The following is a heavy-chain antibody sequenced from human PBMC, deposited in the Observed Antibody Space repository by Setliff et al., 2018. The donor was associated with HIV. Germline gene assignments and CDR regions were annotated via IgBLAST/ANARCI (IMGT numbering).Heavy chain of an antibody. J-gene: IGHJ4*02. D-gene: IGHD1-20*01. CDR1: GFTLSTYG. Sequence: PVGSLRLSCATSGFTLSTYGMHWVRQAPGKGLEWVARVHYNGNDKFYVDSVKGRFTISRDNSENTLYLQMDGLRAEGTAVYYCAKDKGGYNWNYFDYWGPGTQVTVSS. CDR3: AKDKGGYNWNYFDY. CDR2: VHYNGNDK. V-gene: IGHV3-30*02.